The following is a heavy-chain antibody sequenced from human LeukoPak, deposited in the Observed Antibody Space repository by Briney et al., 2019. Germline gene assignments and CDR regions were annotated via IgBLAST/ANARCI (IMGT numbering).Heavy chain of an antibody. J-gene: IGHJ4*02. Sequence: PGGSLRLSCAVSGFTFSSYWMHWVRQAPGKGLEWASFISSSGDTSYADSVKGRFTISRDNAKNSLFLQMNSLRDEDTAVYYCASGPLGWSDYWGQGALVTVSS. CDR3: ASGPLGWSDY. D-gene: IGHD1-26*01. CDR1: GFTFSSYW. V-gene: IGHV3-48*02. CDR2: ISSSGDT.